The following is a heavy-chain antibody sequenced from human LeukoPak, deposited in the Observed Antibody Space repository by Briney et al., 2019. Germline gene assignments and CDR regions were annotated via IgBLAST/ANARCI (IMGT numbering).Heavy chain of an antibody. J-gene: IGHJ5*02. V-gene: IGHV7-4-1*02. D-gene: IGHD2-15*01. CDR2: INTNTGNP. CDR3: ARVADCSGGSCYRFDP. Sequence: ASVKVSCKASGYTFTSYAMNWVRQAPGQGLEWMGWINTNTGNPTYAQGFTGRFVFSLDTSVSTAYLQISSLKAEDTAVYYCARVADCSGGSCYRFDPWGQGTLVTVSS. CDR1: GYTFTSYA.